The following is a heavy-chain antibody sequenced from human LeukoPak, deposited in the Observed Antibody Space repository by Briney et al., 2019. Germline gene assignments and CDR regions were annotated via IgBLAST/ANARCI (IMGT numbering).Heavy chain of an antibody. CDR2: IYYTGDT. J-gene: IGHJ4*02. Sequence: SETLSLTCTVSGGSINNYYWSWIRQPPGKGLEWIGYIYYTGDTNYNPSLKSRVTISVDTSKNQFSLKLSSVTAADTAFYYCARDQRNTSYYDYWGQGTLVTVSS. CDR1: GGSINNYY. CDR3: ARDQRNTSYYDY. D-gene: IGHD2-2*01. V-gene: IGHV4-59*01.